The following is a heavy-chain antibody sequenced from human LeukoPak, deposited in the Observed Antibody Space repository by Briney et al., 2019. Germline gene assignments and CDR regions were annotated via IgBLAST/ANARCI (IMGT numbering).Heavy chain of an antibody. CDR1: GYSISSGYY. D-gene: IGHD3-3*01. V-gene: IGHV4-38-2*01. CDR2: IYHSGST. Sequence: SETLSLTCAVSGYSISSGYYWGWTRQPPGKGLEWIGSIYHSGSTYYNPSLKSRVTISLDTSKNQFSLKLSSVTAADTAVYYCARHGGKNYDFWSGFYPGDAFDIWGQGTMVTVSS. CDR3: ARHGGKNYDFWSGFYPGDAFDI. J-gene: IGHJ3*02.